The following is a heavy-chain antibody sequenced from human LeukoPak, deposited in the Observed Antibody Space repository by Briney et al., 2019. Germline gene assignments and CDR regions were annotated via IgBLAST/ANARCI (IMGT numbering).Heavy chain of an antibody. CDR3: ARAKGITIFGVVTLANWFDP. CDR2: IYHSGRT. V-gene: IGHV4-38-2*02. J-gene: IGHJ5*02. CDR1: GYSISSGYY. Sequence: ASETLSLTCTVSGYSISSGYYWGWIRQPPGKGLEWIGSIYHSGRTFYNPSLKSRVTISVDTSKNQFSLKLSSVTAADTAVYYCARAKGITIFGVVTLANWFDPWGQGTLVTVSS. D-gene: IGHD3-3*01.